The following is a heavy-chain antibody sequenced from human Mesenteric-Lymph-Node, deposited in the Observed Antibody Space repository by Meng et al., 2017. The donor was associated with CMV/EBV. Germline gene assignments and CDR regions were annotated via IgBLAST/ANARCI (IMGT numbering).Heavy chain of an antibody. D-gene: IGHD1-1*01. Sequence: SCAASEFNFRSYGMHWVRQAPGKGLEWVAVIWYDGSNKYYADSVKGRFTISRDNSKNTLYLQMNSLRLEDTAVYYCARKTTGTLGVDYWGQGTLVTVSS. J-gene: IGHJ4*02. CDR2: IWYDGSNK. V-gene: IGHV3-33*01. CDR1: EFNFRSYG. CDR3: ARKTTGTLGVDY.